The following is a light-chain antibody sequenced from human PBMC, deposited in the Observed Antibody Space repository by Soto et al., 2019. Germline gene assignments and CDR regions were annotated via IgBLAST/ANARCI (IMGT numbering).Light chain of an antibody. Sequence: EIVLTQSPGTLSLSPGERATLSCRANQSVRSTYLAWYQQKPGQAPRLLIYGASSRATGIPDRFSGSGSGTDFTLTISRLEPEDFAVYYCQQDSSSPPGVTFGQGTRLEI. J-gene: IGKJ5*01. CDR3: QQDSSSPPGVT. CDR1: QSVRSTY. CDR2: GAS. V-gene: IGKV3-20*01.